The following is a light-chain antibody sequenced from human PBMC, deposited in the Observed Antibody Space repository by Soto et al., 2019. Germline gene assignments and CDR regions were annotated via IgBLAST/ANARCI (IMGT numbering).Light chain of an antibody. V-gene: IGKV1-5*03. Sequence: DIQMTQSPSTLSASVGDRVTITCRASQSISSWLAWYQQKPGKAPTLLIYKATCLESGVPSRFSGSGSRTEFPLTISSLQPDDFATYYCQQYNSYPWTFGQGTKVEIK. CDR3: QQYNSYPWT. CDR1: QSISSW. CDR2: KAT. J-gene: IGKJ1*01.